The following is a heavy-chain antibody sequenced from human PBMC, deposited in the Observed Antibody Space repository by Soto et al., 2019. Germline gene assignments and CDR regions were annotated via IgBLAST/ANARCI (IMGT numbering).Heavy chain of an antibody. Sequence: GLSLRLSSAAAGFMIIDFWVSWVRKDPGKGLEWVASINQDGSQKYYVDSVKGRFTVSRDNAKNSLNLQMDSLRAEDTAVYYCARGPKLYYDILTGHGIYWGHGTLVTVSS. CDR3: ARGPKLYYDILTGHGIY. CDR1: GFMIIDFW. CDR2: INQDGSQK. J-gene: IGHJ4*01. V-gene: IGHV3-7*01. D-gene: IGHD3-9*01.